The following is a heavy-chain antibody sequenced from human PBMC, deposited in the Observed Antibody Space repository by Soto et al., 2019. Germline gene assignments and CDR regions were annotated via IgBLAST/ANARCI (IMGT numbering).Heavy chain of an antibody. J-gene: IGHJ6*02. CDR2: ISSRGSII. Sequence: VQLVESGGGLVQPGGSLRLSCVASGFTFSNYEMNWVRQAPGRGLECVSYISSRGSIIYYADSVKGRFTISRDNAKNSLYLQMNSLRAEDTAVYYCARAIGGSYLYGLDVWGQGTTVTVSS. CDR1: GFTFSNYE. CDR3: ARAIGGSYLYGLDV. V-gene: IGHV3-48*03. D-gene: IGHD1-26*01.